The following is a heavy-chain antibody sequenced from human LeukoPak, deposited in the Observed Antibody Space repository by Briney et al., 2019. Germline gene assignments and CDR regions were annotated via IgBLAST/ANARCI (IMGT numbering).Heavy chain of an antibody. Sequence: GGSLRLSCEASGFSFNAFWMSWVRQAPGKGLEWVASIHRDGSVRHYVESVRGRFTISRDNARNSLFLQMNSLRVEDTAVYYCAREDGGWLRADLWGQGTLVTVSS. CDR3: AREDGGWLRADL. V-gene: IGHV3-7*01. CDR2: IHRDGSVR. J-gene: IGHJ5*02. D-gene: IGHD5-24*01. CDR1: GFSFNAFW.